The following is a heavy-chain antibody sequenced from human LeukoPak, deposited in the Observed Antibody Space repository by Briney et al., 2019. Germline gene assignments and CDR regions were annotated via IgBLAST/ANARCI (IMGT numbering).Heavy chain of an antibody. J-gene: IGHJ5*02. Sequence: GGSLRLSCAASGFTFSSYSMNWVRLAPGKGLEWVSSISSSSDYIYYADSVKGRFTISRDNAKKSLYLQMNSLRAEDTAVYSCARDNLIAAAGTGFDPWGQGTLVTVSS. V-gene: IGHV3-21*01. CDR2: ISSSSDYI. CDR1: GFTFSSYS. CDR3: ARDNLIAAAGTGFDP. D-gene: IGHD6-13*01.